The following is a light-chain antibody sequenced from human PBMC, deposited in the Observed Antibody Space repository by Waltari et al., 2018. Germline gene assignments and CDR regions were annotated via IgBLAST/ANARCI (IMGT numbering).Light chain of an antibody. J-gene: IGLJ2*01. V-gene: IGLV3-19*01. CDR2: GKN. CDR3: NSRDSSGNHVV. CDR1: SLRSYY. Sequence: SSELTQDPAVSVALGQTVRIPCQGDSLRSYYASWYQQKPGQAPVLVIYGKNNRPSGIPDRFSCSSSGNTASLTITGAQAEDEADYYCNSRDSSGNHVVFGGGTKLTVL.